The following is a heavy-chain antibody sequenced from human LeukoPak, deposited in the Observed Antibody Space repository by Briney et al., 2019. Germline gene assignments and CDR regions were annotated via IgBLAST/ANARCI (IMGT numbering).Heavy chain of an antibody. Sequence: SETLSLTCAVYGGSFSGHYWSWIRQPPGKGLEWIGEINHSGSTNYNPSLKSRVTISVDTSKNQFSLKLSSVTAADTAVYFCASFGQLTGSSSWPNWFDPWGQGTLATVSS. CDR3: ASFGQLTGSSSWPNWFDP. CDR1: GGSFSGHY. D-gene: IGHD6-13*01. V-gene: IGHV4-34*01. CDR2: INHSGST. J-gene: IGHJ5*02.